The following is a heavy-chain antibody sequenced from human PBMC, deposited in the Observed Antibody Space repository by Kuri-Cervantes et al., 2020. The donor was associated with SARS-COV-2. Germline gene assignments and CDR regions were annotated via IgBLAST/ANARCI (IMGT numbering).Heavy chain of an antibody. Sequence: GGSLRLSCVATGFTFSGYTMNWVRQAPGKALQWVSSISGSGSYIYYADSVKGRFTISRDNAKNSLYLQMNSLRAEDTAVYYCARDHRKWLRLGYYYYMDVWGKGTTVTVSS. D-gene: IGHD5-12*01. CDR1: GFTFSGYT. CDR2: ISGSGSYI. V-gene: IGHV3-21*01. CDR3: ARDHRKWLRLGYYYYMDV. J-gene: IGHJ6*03.